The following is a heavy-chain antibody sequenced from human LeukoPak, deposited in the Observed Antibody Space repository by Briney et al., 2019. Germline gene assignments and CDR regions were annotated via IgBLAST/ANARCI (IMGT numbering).Heavy chain of an antibody. CDR2: IYYSGST. D-gene: IGHD6-6*01. J-gene: IGHJ4*02. V-gene: IGHV4-39*07. CDR3: ARDTGSSAIDY. Sequence: SETLSLTCTVSGYSISSSSYYWGWIRQPPGKGLEWIGSIYYSGSTYYNPSLKSRVTISVDTSKNQFSLKLSSVTAADTAVYYCARDTGSSAIDYWGQGTLVTVSS. CDR1: GYSISSSSYY.